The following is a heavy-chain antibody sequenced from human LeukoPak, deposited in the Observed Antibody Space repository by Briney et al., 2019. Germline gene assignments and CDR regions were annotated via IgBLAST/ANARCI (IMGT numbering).Heavy chain of an antibody. Sequence: SETLSLTCTVSGGSISSSSYYWGWIRQPPGKGLEWIGSIYYSGSTYYNPSLKSRVTISVDTSKNQFSLKLRSVTAADTAVYYCARVGRHCSSTRCGGYYYYYYMDVWGKGTTVTVSS. D-gene: IGHD2-2*01. CDR1: GGSISSSSYY. J-gene: IGHJ6*03. CDR2: IYYSGST. V-gene: IGHV4-39*07. CDR3: ARVGRHCSSTRCGGYYYYYYMDV.